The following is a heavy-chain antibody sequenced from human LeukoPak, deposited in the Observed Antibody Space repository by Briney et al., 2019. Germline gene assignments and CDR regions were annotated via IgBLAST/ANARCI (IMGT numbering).Heavy chain of an antibody. CDR1: GFTFSSYA. V-gene: IGHV3-30*01. J-gene: IGHJ4*02. D-gene: IGHD5-24*01. Sequence: GGSLRLSCAASGFTFSSYAMHWVRQAPGKGLEWAAVISYDGSNKYYADSVKGRFTISRDNSKNTLYLQMNSLRAEDTAVYYCARDRPHGEMATIWGLDYWGQGTLVTVSS. CDR3: ARDRPHGEMATIWGLDY. CDR2: ISYDGSNK.